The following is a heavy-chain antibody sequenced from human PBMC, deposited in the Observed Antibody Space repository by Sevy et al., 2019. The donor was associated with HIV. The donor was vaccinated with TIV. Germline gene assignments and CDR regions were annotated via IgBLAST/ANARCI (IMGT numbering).Heavy chain of an antibody. CDR1: GDSVSSNSAA. CDR3: TRGWYYYLDY. Sequence: SQTLSLTCAISGDSVSSNSAAWNWIRQSPSRGLEWVGRTYYRSKWYYDYAESVESRININPDTSKNHFSLQLNSVTPEDTAVYYCTRGWYYYLDYWGQGSLVTVSS. CDR2: TYYRSKWYY. V-gene: IGHV6-1*01. J-gene: IGHJ4*02. D-gene: IGHD6-13*01.